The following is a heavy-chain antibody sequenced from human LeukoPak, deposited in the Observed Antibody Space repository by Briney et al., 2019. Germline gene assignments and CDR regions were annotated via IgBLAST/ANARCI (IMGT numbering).Heavy chain of an antibody. V-gene: IGHV3-30*18. CDR1: GFTFSSYG. D-gene: IGHD3-3*01. Sequence: PGGSLRLSCAASGFTFSSYGMHWVRQAPGKGLEWVAVISYDGSNKYYADSVKGRFTISRDNSKNTLYLQMNSLRAEDTAVYYCAKIPRFTIFGVATVDYWGQGTLVTVSS. J-gene: IGHJ4*02. CDR2: ISYDGSNK. CDR3: AKIPRFTIFGVATVDY.